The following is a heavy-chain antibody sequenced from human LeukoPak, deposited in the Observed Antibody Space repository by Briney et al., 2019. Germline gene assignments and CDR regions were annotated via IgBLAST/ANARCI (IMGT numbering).Heavy chain of an antibody. CDR3: AKTPRY. CDR1: GFNFRNAW. Sequence: GGSLRLSCTASGFNFRNAWMCWVRQAPGKGLEWVSAISGSGGSTYYADSVKGRFTISRDNSKNTLYLQMNSLRAEDTAVYYCAKTPRYWGQGTLVTVSS. J-gene: IGHJ4*02. CDR2: ISGSGGST. V-gene: IGHV3-23*01.